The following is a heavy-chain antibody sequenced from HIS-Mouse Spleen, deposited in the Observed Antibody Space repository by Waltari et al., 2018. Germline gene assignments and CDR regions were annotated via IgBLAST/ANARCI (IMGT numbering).Heavy chain of an antibody. J-gene: IGHJ6*02. V-gene: IGHV1-2*02. D-gene: IGHD6-19*01. CDR1: VYTFTGDY. CDR2: INPNSGGT. Sequence: QVQLVQSGAEVKKPGASVKVSCKASVYTFTGDYMHWVRQAPGQGLEWIGWINPNSGGTNYAQNFQGRVTMTRDTSLSTAYMELRRLRSDDTAVYYCARDSIAVMDVWGQGTTVTVSS. CDR3: ARDSIAVMDV.